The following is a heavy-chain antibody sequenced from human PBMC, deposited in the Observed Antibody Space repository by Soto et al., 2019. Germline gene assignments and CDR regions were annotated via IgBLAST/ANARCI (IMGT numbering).Heavy chain of an antibody. CDR2: IYPGDSDT. D-gene: IGHD2-2*01. CDR1: GYSFTSYW. J-gene: IGHJ6*02. Sequence: GESLKISCKGSGYSFTSYWIGWVRQMPGIGLEWMGIIYPGDSDTRYSPSFQGQVTISADKSISTAYLQWSSLKASDTDMYNCARHYCSSTSCYPVYYYYYGMDVWGQGTTVTVSS. V-gene: IGHV5-51*01. CDR3: ARHYCSSTSCYPVYYYYYGMDV.